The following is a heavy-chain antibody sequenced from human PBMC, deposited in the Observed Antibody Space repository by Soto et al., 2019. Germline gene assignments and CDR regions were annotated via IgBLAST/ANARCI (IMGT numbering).Heavy chain of an antibody. Sequence: EVQLLESGGGLVQPGGSLRLSCVATGFTFRTYSMSWVRQSPGKGREWVSGIGGSGDTTYYADSVKGRFTISRDNSRNSLYLHMTSLRADDTATYYCAKDGPDSSDAFDVWGQGTVVSVSA. J-gene: IGHJ3*01. CDR1: GFTFRTYS. V-gene: IGHV3-23*01. D-gene: IGHD2-2*01. CDR3: AKDGPDSSDAFDV. CDR2: IGGSGDTT.